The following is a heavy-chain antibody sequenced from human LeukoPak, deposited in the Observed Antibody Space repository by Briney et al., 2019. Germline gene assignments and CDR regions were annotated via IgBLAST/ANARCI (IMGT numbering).Heavy chain of an antibody. CDR1: GGSISSGSYY. J-gene: IGHJ5*02. Sequence: SQTLSLTCTVSGGSISSGSYYWSWVRQPPGKGLEWIGYIYYSGSTNYNPSLKSRVTISVDTSKNQFSLKLSSVTAADTAVYYCARGAGATPIDPWGQGTLVTVSS. V-gene: IGHV4-61*01. D-gene: IGHD1-26*01. CDR3: ARGAGATPIDP. CDR2: IYYSGST.